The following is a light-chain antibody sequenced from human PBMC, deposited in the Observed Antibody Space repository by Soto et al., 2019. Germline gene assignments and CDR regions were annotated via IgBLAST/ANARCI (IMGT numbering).Light chain of an antibody. J-gene: IGKJ1*01. CDR3: QHYGNSPT. Sequence: EIVLTHSPATLSLSPWERATLSCRASQTVSSSLAWYQQKRGQAPRLLIYGASRRATGIPDRFSGSGSGTDFTLSISRLEPEDFAVYWCQHYGNSPTFGQGTKVDIK. V-gene: IGKV3-20*01. CDR2: GAS. CDR1: QTVSSS.